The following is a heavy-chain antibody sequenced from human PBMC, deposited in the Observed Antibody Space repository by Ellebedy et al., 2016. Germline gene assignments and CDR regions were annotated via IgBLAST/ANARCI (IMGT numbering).Heavy chain of an antibody. Sequence: GPSVKVSCKASGYTFTGYYMHWVRQSPGQGLEWMGWINPNSGGTNYAQKFQGWVTMTRDTSISTAYMELSRLRSDDTAVYYCAREVFGSSSSGMDVWGQGTTVTVSS. CDR3: AREVFGSSSSGMDV. CDR1: GYTFTGYY. J-gene: IGHJ6*02. V-gene: IGHV1-2*04. CDR2: INPNSGGT. D-gene: IGHD6-6*01.